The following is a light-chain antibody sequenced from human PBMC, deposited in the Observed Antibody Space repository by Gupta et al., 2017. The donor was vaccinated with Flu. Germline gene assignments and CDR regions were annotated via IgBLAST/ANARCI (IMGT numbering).Light chain of an antibody. V-gene: IGKV1-9*01. Sequence: DIRLTQSPSFLSASVGDKVTITCRTSQAINNYLAWYQHKPGRAPELLIYTVSTLQSGVPSRFSGSGSGTEFTLTISSLQPEDFATYYCQQLSTYPPWALGQGTKVDIK. CDR3: QQLSTYPPWA. CDR2: TVS. CDR1: QAINNY. J-gene: IGKJ1*01.